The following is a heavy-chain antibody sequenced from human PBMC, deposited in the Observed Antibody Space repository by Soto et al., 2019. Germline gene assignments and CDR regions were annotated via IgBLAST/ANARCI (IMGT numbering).Heavy chain of an antibody. V-gene: IGHV3-23*01. J-gene: IGHJ6*02. CDR1: GFTFSSYA. Sequence: GWSLRLSCAASGFTFSSYAMSWVRQAPGKGLEWVSAISGSGGSTYYADSVKGRFTISRDNSKNTLYLQMNSLRAEDTAVYYCAKLGVRAYQLNGMDVWGQGTTVTVSS. CDR3: AKLGVRAYQLNGMDV. CDR2: ISGSGGST. D-gene: IGHD2-2*01.